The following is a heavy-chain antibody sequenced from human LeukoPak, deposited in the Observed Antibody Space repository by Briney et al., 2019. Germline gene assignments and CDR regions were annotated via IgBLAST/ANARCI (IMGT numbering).Heavy chain of an antibody. J-gene: IGHJ5*02. D-gene: IGHD3-10*01. V-gene: IGHV4-59*06. Sequence: SETLSLTCTVSGASISSDYWNWIRQPPGKGLEWIGYIHHSGSSYYNPSLKSRVIISVDTSKNQFSLKLNSVTAADTAVYYCANYGSGSYRFDPWGQGTLVTVSS. CDR1: GASISSDY. CDR3: ANYGSGSYRFDP. CDR2: IHHSGSS.